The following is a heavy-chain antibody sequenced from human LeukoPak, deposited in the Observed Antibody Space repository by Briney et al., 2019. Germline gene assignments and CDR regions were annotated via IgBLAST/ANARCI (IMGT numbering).Heavy chain of an antibody. CDR3: ARCNTIFGVVIIPFLGY. D-gene: IGHD3-3*01. V-gene: IGHV3-30-3*01. Sequence: GGSLRLSCAASGFTFSSYAMHWVRQAPGKGLEWVAVISYDGSNKYYADSVKGRFTISRDNSKNTLYLQMNSLRAEDTAVYYCARCNTIFGVVIIPFLGYRGQGTLVTVSS. J-gene: IGHJ4*02. CDR2: ISYDGSNK. CDR1: GFTFSSYA.